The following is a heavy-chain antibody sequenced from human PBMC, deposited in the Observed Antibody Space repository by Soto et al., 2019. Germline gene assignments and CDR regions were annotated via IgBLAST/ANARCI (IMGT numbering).Heavy chain of an antibody. D-gene: IGHD6-13*01. V-gene: IGHV1-3*01. CDR3: VRRHVSATGIDWFDP. Sequence: ASVKVSCKASGYTFTSYGIHWLRQAPGQRLEWMGWINAANGDTKYSPKFQGRATITRDTSASTAYMELSSLRSEDTAVYYCVRRHVSATGIDWFDPWGQGTLVTVSS. CDR1: GYTFTSYG. CDR2: INAANGDT. J-gene: IGHJ5*02.